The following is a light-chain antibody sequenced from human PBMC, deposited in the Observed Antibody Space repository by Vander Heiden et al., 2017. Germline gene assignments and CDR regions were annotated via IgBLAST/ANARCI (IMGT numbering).Light chain of an antibody. CDR1: SSNVGSNG. J-gene: IGLJ3*02. CDR2: YDD. Sequence: QSVLTQPPSVSAATRQRVTISCSGSSSNVGSNGVNWYQPLPGKTPNLLIYYDDLRPSGVPDRFSGSKSATTASVTTSVLQAEEVADYYCAAWDASLNGRVFGGGTKLTVL. CDR3: AAWDASLNGRV. V-gene: IGLV1-36*01.